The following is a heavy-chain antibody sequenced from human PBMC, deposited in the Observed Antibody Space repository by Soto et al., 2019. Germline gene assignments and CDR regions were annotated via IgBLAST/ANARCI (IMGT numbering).Heavy chain of an antibody. CDR2: IRSNGGTP. J-gene: IGHJ4*02. V-gene: IGHV3-64*01. CDR1: GFTFSSYD. CDR3: VRRVSGNYDY. Sequence: EVQLAESGGGMVQPGGSLRLSCVASGFTFSSYDMHWVRQAPGKGLEYVSSIRSNGGTPYYGNSVKGRFTISRDNSKNTLYLQMGSLRAEDMAVYYCVRRVSGNYDYWGQGTLVTVSS. D-gene: IGHD1-7*01.